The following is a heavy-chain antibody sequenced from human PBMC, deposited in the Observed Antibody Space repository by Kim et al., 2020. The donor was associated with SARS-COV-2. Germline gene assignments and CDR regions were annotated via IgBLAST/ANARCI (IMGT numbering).Heavy chain of an antibody. CDR3: AREGGVVTDLYYYYGMDV. J-gene: IGHJ6*02. Sequence: VRFTISRDNAKNSLYLQMNSLRAEDTAVYYWAREGGVVTDLYYYYGMDVWGQGTTVTVSS. V-gene: IGHV3-48*03. D-gene: IGHD2-21*02.